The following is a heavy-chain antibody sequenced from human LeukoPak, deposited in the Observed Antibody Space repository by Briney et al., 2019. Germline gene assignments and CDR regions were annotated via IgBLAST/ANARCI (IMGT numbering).Heavy chain of an antibody. D-gene: IGHD1-26*01. J-gene: IGHJ4*02. CDR2: IYYSGST. Sequence: SETLSLTCTVSGGSISSYYWSWIRQPPGKGLEWIGYIYYSGSTDSNPSLKSRVTISVDASKNQFSLKLRSVTAADTAVYYCARLLYSGSYYYFDSWGQGTLVTVSS. CDR1: GGSISSYY. CDR3: ARLLYSGSYYYFDS. V-gene: IGHV4-59*01.